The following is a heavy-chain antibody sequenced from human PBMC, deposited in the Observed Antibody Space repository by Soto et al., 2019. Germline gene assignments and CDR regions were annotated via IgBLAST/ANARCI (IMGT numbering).Heavy chain of an antibody. Sequence: EVPLVESGGGLVQPGESLRLSSAASGFTFSYYWMHWVRQAPGKGLVWVSRIHSDGSSTTYADSVKGRFTISRDNARNTVYLQMNSMRVEDTAVYYCARGDRGAFDIWGQGTVVTVSS. J-gene: IGHJ3*02. D-gene: IGHD1-26*01. V-gene: IGHV3-74*01. CDR1: GFTFSYYW. CDR2: IHSDGSST. CDR3: ARGDRGAFDI.